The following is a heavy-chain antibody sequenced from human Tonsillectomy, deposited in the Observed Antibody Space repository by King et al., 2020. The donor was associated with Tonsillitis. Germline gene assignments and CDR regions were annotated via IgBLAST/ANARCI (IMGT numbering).Heavy chain of an antibody. CDR2: MYYSGST. CDR1: GGSISSYY. D-gene: IGHD5-12*01. CDR3: ARDSVYGYGHRLFDY. Sequence: QLQESGPGLVKPSETLSLTCTVSGGSISSYYWSWIRQPPGKGLEWIGYMYYSGSTNYNPSPKSRVTISVDTSKNQFSLKLTSVTAADTAIYYCARDSVYGYGHRLFDYWGQGTLVTVSS. V-gene: IGHV4-59*01. J-gene: IGHJ4*02.